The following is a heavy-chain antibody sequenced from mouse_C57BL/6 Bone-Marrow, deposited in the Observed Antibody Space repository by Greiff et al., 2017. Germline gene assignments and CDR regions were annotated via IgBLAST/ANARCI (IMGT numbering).Heavy chain of an antibody. V-gene: IGHV1-55*01. J-gene: IGHJ4*01. Sequence: QVQLQQPGAELVKPGASVKMSCKASGYTFTSYWITWVNQRPGQGLEWIGDIYPGSGSTNYHEKFKSKATLTVDTTYSTAYMQLSRLTSEDSAVYISAKDGRRSSSYYCTMEYWGEKASVSVSS. CDR3: AKDGRRSSSYYCTMEY. D-gene: IGHD1-1*01. CDR1: GYTFTSYW. CDR2: IYPGSGST.